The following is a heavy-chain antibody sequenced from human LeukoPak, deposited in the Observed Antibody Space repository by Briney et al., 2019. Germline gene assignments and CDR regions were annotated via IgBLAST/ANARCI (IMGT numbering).Heavy chain of an antibody. CDR1: GFTFSNTW. V-gene: IGHV3-15*01. D-gene: IGHD4-17*01. J-gene: IGHJ4*02. Sequence: PGGSLRLSCAASGFTFSNTWMNWVRQAPGKGLEWVGRIKRIIDGGTTDYAAPVKGRFTVSRDDSINTLYLQMSSLKTEDTAGYYWAAQGGSGDLRYWGQGTLVTVSS. CDR2: IKRIIDGGTT. CDR3: AAQGGSGDLRY.